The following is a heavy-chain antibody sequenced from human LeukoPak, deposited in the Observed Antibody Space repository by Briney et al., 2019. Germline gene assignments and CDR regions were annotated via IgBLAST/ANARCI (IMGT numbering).Heavy chain of an antibody. V-gene: IGHV4-34*01. Sequence: PSETLSLTCAVYGGSFSGYYWSWIRQPPGKGLEWIGEINHSGSTNYNPSLKSRVTISVDTPKNQFSLKLSSVTAADTAVYYCVVVVVAATHHWFDPWGQGTLVTVSS. CDR1: GGSFSGYY. D-gene: IGHD2-15*01. J-gene: IGHJ5*02. CDR3: VVVVVAATHHWFDP. CDR2: INHSGST.